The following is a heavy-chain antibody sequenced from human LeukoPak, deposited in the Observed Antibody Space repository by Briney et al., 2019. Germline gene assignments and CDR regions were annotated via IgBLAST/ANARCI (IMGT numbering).Heavy chain of an antibody. J-gene: IGHJ6*02. CDR3: ARDRAVPHYYYGMDV. D-gene: IGHD6-19*01. Sequence: PSETLSLTCAVYGGSFSGYYWSWIRQPPGKGLEWIGEINHSGSTNYNPSLKSRVTISVDTSKNQFSLELSSVTAADTAVYYCARDRAVPHYYYGMDVWGQGTTVTVSS. V-gene: IGHV4-34*01. CDR2: INHSGST. CDR1: GGSFSGYY.